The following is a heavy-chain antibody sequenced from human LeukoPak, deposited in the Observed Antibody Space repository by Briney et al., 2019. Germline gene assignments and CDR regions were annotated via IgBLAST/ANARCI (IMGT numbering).Heavy chain of an antibody. CDR3: ARDESTSILWW. Sequence: GASVKVSCKASRYTFINYYMHWVRQAPGQGLEWMGIISPSGGSTSYAQKFQGRVTMTRDTSTSTVYMELSSLRSEDTAVYYCARDESTSILWWWGQGTLVTVSS. V-gene: IGHV1-46*01. D-gene: IGHD2-21*01. J-gene: IGHJ1*01. CDR1: RYTFINYY. CDR2: ISPSGGST.